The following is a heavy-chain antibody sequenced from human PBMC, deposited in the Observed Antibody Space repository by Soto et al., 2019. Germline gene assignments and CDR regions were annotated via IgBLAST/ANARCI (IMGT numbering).Heavy chain of an antibody. CDR1: GGSFRGYF. Sequence: AETLSLTCEVSGGSFRGYFWNWIRQPSGKGLEWIGEINHSRNTNYNPSLKKRVTISVKNSNNKLSLKLNSVTAADTGLYYCARGKIGDMVILPGSSRYYQNGMDVWGQGTPVTVSS. V-gene: IGHV4-34*01. J-gene: IGHJ6*02. CDR2: INHSRNT. D-gene: IGHD2-2*01. CDR3: ARGKIGDMVILPGSSRYYQNGMDV.